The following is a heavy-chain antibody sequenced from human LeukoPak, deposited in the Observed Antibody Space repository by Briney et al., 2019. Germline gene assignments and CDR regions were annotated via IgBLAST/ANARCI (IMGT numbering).Heavy chain of an antibody. CDR3: ARDPRITMVRGVIWSYGMDV. CDR1: GGSISSYY. J-gene: IGHJ6*04. Sequence: SETLSLTCTVSGGSISSYYWSWIRQPPGKGLEWIGYIYYSGSTNYNPSLKSRVTISVDTSKNQFSLKLSSVTAADTAVYYCARDPRITMVRGVIWSYGMDVWGKGTTVTVSS. CDR2: IYYSGST. D-gene: IGHD3-10*01. V-gene: IGHV4-59*01.